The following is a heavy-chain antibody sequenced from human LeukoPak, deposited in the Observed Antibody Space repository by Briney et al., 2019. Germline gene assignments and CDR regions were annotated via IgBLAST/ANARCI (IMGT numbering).Heavy chain of an antibody. CDR2: IYYSGST. J-gene: IGHJ4*02. Sequence: SETLSLTCTVSGGSISSYYWSWIRQPPGKGLEWIGYIYYSGSTSYNPSLKSRVTISVDTSKNQFSLKLSSVTAADTAVYYCARSTYYYDGSGYFTFDYWGQGTLVTVSS. V-gene: IGHV4-59*01. CDR1: GGSISSYY. CDR3: ARSTYYYDGSGYFTFDY. D-gene: IGHD3-22*01.